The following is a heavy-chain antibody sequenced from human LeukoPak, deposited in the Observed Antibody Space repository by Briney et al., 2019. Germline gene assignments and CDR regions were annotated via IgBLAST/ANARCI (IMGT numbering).Heavy chain of an antibody. V-gene: IGHV4-59*01. Sequence: PSETLSLTCTMSGGSISPYYWSWIRQPPGKGLEWIAYIFHSGTTKYNPSLKSRVAISLDTPKSQFSLRLHSVTAADTAVYYCARSGIAARPGFDYWGQGTLVTVSS. CDR3: ARSGIAARPGFDY. J-gene: IGHJ4*02. D-gene: IGHD6-6*01. CDR2: IFHSGTT. CDR1: GGSISPYY.